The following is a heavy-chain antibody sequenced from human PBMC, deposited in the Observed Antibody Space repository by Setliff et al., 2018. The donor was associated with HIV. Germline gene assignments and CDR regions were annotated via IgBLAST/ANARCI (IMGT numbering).Heavy chain of an antibody. D-gene: IGHD5-18*01. J-gene: IGHJ4*02. V-gene: IGHV3-53*01. CDR2: IYKAGKT. Sequence: GESLRLSCEASGFRVTDTYMAWVRQAPGKGLEWVTLIYKAGKTYYADFVKGRFTIARDGTKNTVSLQMTNLEPGDTAMYYCAKGGYGGAYYVAGYWGQGTKVTVSS. CDR3: AKGGYGGAYYVAGY. CDR1: GFRVTDTY.